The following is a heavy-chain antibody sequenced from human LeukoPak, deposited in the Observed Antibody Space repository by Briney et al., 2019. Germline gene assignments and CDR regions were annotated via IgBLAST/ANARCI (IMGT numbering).Heavy chain of an antibody. CDR3: ARDPGDDAFDI. CDR1: GYTFTSYY. Sequence: ASVKVSCKASGYTFTSYYMHWVRQAPGQGLEWMGIINPSGGSTSYAQKSQGRVTMTRDTSTSTVYMELSSLRSEDTAVYYCARDPGDDAFDIWGQGTMVTVSS. CDR2: INPSGGST. J-gene: IGHJ3*02. V-gene: IGHV1-46*01. D-gene: IGHD1-14*01.